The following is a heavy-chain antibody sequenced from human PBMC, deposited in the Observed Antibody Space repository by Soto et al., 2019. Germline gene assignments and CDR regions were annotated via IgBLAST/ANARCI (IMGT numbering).Heavy chain of an antibody. J-gene: IGHJ3*02. V-gene: IGHV3-53*01. CDR1: GFSFRNNY. CDR3: AITVGTRDGFDI. CDR2: LYSNGTT. Sequence: EVQVVESGGGLMQPGDSLRISCAASGFSFRNNYISWVRQAPGKGLEWVSVLYSNGTTHSADSLKGRFTMSRDSSMYTFYLQMSRLRAEDTAMYYCAITVGTRDGFDIWGPGTMVTVSS. D-gene: IGHD2-2*01.